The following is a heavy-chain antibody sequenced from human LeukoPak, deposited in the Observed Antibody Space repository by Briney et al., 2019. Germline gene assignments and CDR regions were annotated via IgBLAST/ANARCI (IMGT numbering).Heavy chain of an antibody. CDR1: GFTFSSYS. V-gene: IGHV3-21*01. CDR2: ISSSSSYI. D-gene: IGHD3-10*01. J-gene: IGHJ6*03. Sequence: PGGSLRLSCAASGFTFSSYSMNWVRQAPGKGLEWVSSISSSSSYIYYADSVKGRFTISRDNAKNSLYLQMNSLRAEDTAVYYCARDGSGSYYKDYYYYMDVWGKGTTVTVSS. CDR3: ARDGSGSYYKDYYYYMDV.